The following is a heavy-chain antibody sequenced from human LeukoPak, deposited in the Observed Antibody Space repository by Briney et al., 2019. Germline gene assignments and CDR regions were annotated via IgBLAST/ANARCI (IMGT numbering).Heavy chain of an antibody. V-gene: IGHV3-30*04. Sequence: PGGSLRLSCAASGFTFSIYAMHWARQAPGKGLEWVAFISYDGSNKYYADSVKGRFTISRDNSKNTLYLQMNSLRAEDTAVYYCARAKRIAVAGPGFYYYYGMDVWGQGTTVTVSS. CDR2: ISYDGSNK. CDR1: GFTFSIYA. J-gene: IGHJ6*02. CDR3: ARAKRIAVAGPGFYYYYGMDV. D-gene: IGHD6-19*01.